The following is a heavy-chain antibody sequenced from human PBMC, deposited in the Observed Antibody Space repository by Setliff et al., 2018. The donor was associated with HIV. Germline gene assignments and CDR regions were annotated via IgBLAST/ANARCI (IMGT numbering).Heavy chain of an antibody. CDR3: TRDHTPPPNYDFWSGQIDLRNIFYYMDV. Sequence: ASVKVSCKASGYSLTSYSINWVRQAPGQGLEWMGYINTNTGNPTYAQGFTGRFVCSVDTPVSTAYLQIFSLKAEDTAVYYCTRDHTPPPNYDFWSGQIDLRNIFYYMDVWGTGSPVTVSS. D-gene: IGHD3-3*01. CDR2: INTNTGNP. J-gene: IGHJ6*03. CDR1: GYSLTSYS. V-gene: IGHV7-4-1*01.